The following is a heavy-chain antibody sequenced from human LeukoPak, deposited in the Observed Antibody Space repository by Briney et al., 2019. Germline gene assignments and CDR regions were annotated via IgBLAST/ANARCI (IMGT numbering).Heavy chain of an antibody. Sequence: PGGSLRLSCAPSGFTFSYYWMTWVRQAPGKGVEWVANIKQDGSEKYYVDSVKGGFTISRDNAEKSVYLQMNSLRAEDTAVYYCAREPSAAGYSDAFDYWGQGALVTVSS. CDR1: GFTFSYYW. D-gene: IGHD5-18*01. CDR2: IKQDGSEK. CDR3: AREPSAAGYSDAFDY. V-gene: IGHV3-7*03. J-gene: IGHJ4*02.